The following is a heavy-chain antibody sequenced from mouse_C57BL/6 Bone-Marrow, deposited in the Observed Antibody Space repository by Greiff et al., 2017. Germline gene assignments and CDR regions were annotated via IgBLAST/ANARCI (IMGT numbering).Heavy chain of an antibody. J-gene: IGHJ1*03. CDR2: IDPSDSYT. CDR1: GYTFTSYW. D-gene: IGHD2-4*01. V-gene: IGHV1-69*01. CDR3: ARHYDYDGYFDV. Sequence: QVQLQQPGAELVMPGASVKLSCKASGYTFTSYWMHRVKQRPGQGLEWIGEIDPSDSYTNYNQKFKGKSTLTVDKSSSTAYMQLSSLTSEDSAVYYCARHYDYDGYFDVWGTGTTVTVSS.